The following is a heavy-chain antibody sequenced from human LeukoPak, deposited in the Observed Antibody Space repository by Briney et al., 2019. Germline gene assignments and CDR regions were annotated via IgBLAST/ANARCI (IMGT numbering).Heavy chain of an antibody. Sequence: SETLSLTCTVSGGSISSYYWSWIRQPPGKGLEWIGYIYYSGSTNYNPSLKSRVTISVDTSKNQFSLKLSSVTAADTAVYYCAGSRLHTGPHYYYMDVWGKGTTVTVSS. CDR3: AGSRLHTGPHYYYMDV. CDR1: GGSISSYY. CDR2: IYYSGST. J-gene: IGHJ6*03. V-gene: IGHV4-59*01. D-gene: IGHD1-14*01.